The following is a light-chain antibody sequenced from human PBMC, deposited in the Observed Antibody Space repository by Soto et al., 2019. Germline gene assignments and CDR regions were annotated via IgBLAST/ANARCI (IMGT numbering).Light chain of an antibody. J-gene: IGKJ1*01. CDR2: GAS. CDR3: QQYGSSST. V-gene: IGKV3-20*01. CDR1: QSVSSSY. Sequence: EIVLTQSPGTLSLPPGERATLSCRASQSVSSSYLAWYQQKPGQAPRLLIYGASSRATGIPDRFSGSGSGTDFTLTISRLEPEDFAVYYCQQYGSSSTFGQGTKVEIK.